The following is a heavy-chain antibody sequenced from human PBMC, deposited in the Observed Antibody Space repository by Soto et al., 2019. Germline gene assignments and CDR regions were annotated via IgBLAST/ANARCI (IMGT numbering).Heavy chain of an antibody. D-gene: IGHD3-3*01. V-gene: IGHV3-21*01. CDR2: ISSSSSYI. J-gene: IGHJ5*02. Sequence: GGSLRLSCSASVFTFSSYSMNWFRQAPGKGLEWVSSISSSSSYIYYADSVKGRFTISRDNAKNSLYLQMNSLRAEDTAVYYCARKFNYDFWSGYLQNSWFDPWGQGTLVTVSS. CDR1: VFTFSSYS. CDR3: ARKFNYDFWSGYLQNSWFDP.